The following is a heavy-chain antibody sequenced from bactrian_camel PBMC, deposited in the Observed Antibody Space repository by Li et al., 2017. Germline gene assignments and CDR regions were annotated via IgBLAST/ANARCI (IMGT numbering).Heavy chain of an antibody. Sequence: QLVESGGGSVQAGGSLKLSCAASAYTSCNDDWGWYRQAPGKEREFVSGIAEDGSTSYADSVKGRFTISQDNAKNTVYLQMNSLKLEDTALYYCATDFGSPKYEYAYWGQGTQVTVS. J-gene: IGHJ4*01. CDR3: ATDFGSPKYEYAY. CDR2: IAEDGST. V-gene: IGHV3S53*01. CDR1: AYTSCNDD.